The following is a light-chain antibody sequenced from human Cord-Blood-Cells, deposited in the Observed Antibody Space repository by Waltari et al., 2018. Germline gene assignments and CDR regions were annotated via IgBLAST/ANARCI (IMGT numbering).Light chain of an antibody. Sequence: DIQFTHSPSFLSASVGDRVPITCRASQGISSYLAWYQQKPGKAPKLLIYAASTLQSGVPSRFSGSGSGTEFTLTISSLQPEDFATYYCQQLNSYPITFGQGTRLEIK. CDR2: AAS. CDR1: QGISSY. V-gene: IGKV1-9*01. CDR3: QQLNSYPIT. J-gene: IGKJ5*01.